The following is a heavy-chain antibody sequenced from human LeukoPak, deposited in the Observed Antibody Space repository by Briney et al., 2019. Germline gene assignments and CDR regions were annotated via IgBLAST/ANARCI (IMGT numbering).Heavy chain of an antibody. CDR1: GGSISSSSYY. CDR3: ARLIVVVPAAIYWFDP. D-gene: IGHD2-2*02. Sequence: SETLSLTCTVSGGSISSSSYYWGWIRQPPGKGLEWTGSIYYSGSTYYNPSLKSRVTISVDPSKNQFSLKLRSVTAADTAVYYCARLIVVVPAAIYWFDPWGQGTLVTVSS. CDR2: IYYSGST. V-gene: IGHV4-39*01. J-gene: IGHJ5*02.